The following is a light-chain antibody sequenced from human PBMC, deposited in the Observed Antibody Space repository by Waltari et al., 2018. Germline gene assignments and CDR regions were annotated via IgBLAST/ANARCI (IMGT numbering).Light chain of an antibody. J-gene: IGKJ1*01. CDR3: QQLNSYLWT. Sequence: DIQLTQSPSFLSASVGYRVTITCRASQGISSYLAWYQQKPGKAPKLLIYAASTLQSGVPSRFSGSGSGTEFTLTISSLQPEDFATYYCQQLNSYLWTFGQGTKVEIK. CDR2: AAS. CDR1: QGISSY. V-gene: IGKV1-9*01.